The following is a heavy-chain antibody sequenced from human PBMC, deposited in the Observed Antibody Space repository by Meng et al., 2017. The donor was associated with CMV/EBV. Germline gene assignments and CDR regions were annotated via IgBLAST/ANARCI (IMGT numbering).Heavy chain of an antibody. CDR3: AISARAYYDILTGYYNVAFDI. Sequence: SETLSLTCTVSGGSISSSSYYWGWIRQPPGKGLEWIGSIYYSGSTYYNPSLKSRVTISVDTSKNQFSLKLSSVTAADTAVYYCAISARAYYDILTGYYNVAFDIWGQGTMVTVSS. V-gene: IGHV4-39*07. J-gene: IGHJ3*02. CDR1: GGSISSSSYY. D-gene: IGHD3-9*01. CDR2: IYYSGST.